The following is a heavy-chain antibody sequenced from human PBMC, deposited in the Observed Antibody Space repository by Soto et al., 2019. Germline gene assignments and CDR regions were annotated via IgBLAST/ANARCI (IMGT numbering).Heavy chain of an antibody. CDR1: GFTVSANH. Sequence: GGSLRLSCAASGFTVSANHMSWVRQAPGEGLEWVSLIHTDGNTYYADSVKGRFTISRDNSKNTLSLQMNSLRVEDTAVYYCSRDLQMSPFAIWGQGTMVTVSS. CDR3: SRDLQMSPFAI. V-gene: IGHV3-66*01. CDR2: IHTDGNT. J-gene: IGHJ3*02.